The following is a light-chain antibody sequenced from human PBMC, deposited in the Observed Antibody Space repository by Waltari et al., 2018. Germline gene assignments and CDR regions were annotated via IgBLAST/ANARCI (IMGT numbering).Light chain of an antibody. V-gene: IGLV3-1*01. CDR2: QDN. CDR1: KLGAKY. CDR3: QAWDGNTFYV. Sequence: SFDLTQPPSVSVSQGQTASITCSGDKLGAKYACWYQQKPGQSPVLVIYQDNQRPSGIPERFSGSNSGNTATLNISGTQAMDEADYYCQAWDGNTFYVFGTGTKVTVL. J-gene: IGLJ1*01.